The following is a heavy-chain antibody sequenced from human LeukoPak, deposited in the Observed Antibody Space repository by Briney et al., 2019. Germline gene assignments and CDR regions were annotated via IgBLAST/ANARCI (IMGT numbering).Heavy chain of an antibody. J-gene: IGHJ4*02. CDR2: LSGSGGNI. Sequence: GALRLSCAASGFTFSSYAMSWVRQAPGKGLEWVSTLSGSGGNIYYADSVKGRVTISRDNSKNTLYLQMNSLRAEDTAVYHCAKGSYYYDSADYFDYWGQGTLVTVSS. CDR1: GFTFSSYA. D-gene: IGHD3-22*01. CDR3: AKGSYYYDSADYFDY. V-gene: IGHV3-23*01.